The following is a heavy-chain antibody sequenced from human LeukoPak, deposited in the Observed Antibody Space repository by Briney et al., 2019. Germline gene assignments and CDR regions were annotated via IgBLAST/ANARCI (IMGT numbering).Heavy chain of an antibody. Sequence: GGSLRLSCAASGFTFSSYAMSWVRQAPGKGLEWVSAISGSGGSTYYADSVKGRFTISRDNSKNTLYLQMNSLRAEDTAVYYCAKDRTGMDYYDSSGYSLFDYWGQGTLVTVSS. V-gene: IGHV3-23*01. CDR2: ISGSGGST. J-gene: IGHJ4*02. CDR3: AKDRTGMDYYDSSGYSLFDY. CDR1: GFTFSSYA. D-gene: IGHD3-22*01.